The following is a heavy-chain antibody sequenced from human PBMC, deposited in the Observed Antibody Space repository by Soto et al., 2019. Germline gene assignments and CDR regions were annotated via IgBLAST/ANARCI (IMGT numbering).Heavy chain of an antibody. CDR1: GYTFTSYY. CDR2: INPSGGST. Sequence: ASVKVSCKASGYTFTSYYMHWVRQAPGQGLEWMGIINPSGGSTSYAQKFQGRVTMTRDTSTSTVYMQLSSLRSEDTAVYYCAQTVDTATIFQNWGQGTLVTVSS. D-gene: IGHD5-12*01. J-gene: IGHJ1*01. V-gene: IGHV1-46*01. CDR3: AQTVDTATIFQN.